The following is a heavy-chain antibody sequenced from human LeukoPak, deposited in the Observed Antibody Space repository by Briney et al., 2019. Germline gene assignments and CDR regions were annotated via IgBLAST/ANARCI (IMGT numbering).Heavy chain of an antibody. CDR2: TYNSGST. V-gene: IGHV4-59*01. D-gene: IGHD1-26*01. J-gene: IGHJ5*02. Sequence: SETLSLTCSVSGASINSYYWNWIRQPPGKGLEWIGNTYNSGSTYYNPSLKSRVTISLDTSKNQFSLKMSSVTAADTAVYYCAKDWELGSWGQGTLVTVSS. CDR1: GASINSYY. CDR3: AKDWELGS.